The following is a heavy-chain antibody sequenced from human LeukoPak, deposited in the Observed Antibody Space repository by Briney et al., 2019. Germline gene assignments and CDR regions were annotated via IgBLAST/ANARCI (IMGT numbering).Heavy chain of an antibody. V-gene: IGHV1-69*13. J-gene: IGHJ4*02. D-gene: IGHD3-9*01. CDR2: IIPIFGTA. CDR1: GGTFSSYA. Sequence: ASVKVSCKASGGTFSSYAISWVRQAPGQGLEWMGGIIPIFGTANYAQKFQGRVTITADESTSTAYMELSSLRSEDTAVCHCARGNYDILTGYYSLWGQGTLVTVSS. CDR3: ARGNYDILTGYYSL.